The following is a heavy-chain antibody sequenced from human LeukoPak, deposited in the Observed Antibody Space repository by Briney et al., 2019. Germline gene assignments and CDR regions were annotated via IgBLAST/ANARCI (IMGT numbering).Heavy chain of an antibody. CDR2: ISSSSSYI. CDR1: GFTFSSYS. D-gene: IGHD6-19*01. V-gene: IGHV3-21*01. CDR3: ARDGVAVAGKDYGMDV. Sequence: GSLRLSCAASGFTFSSYSMNWVRQAPGKGLEWVSSISSSSSYIYYADSVKGRFTIPRDNAKNSLYLQMNSLRAEDTAVYYCARDGVAVAGKDYGMDVWGQGTTVTVSS. J-gene: IGHJ6*02.